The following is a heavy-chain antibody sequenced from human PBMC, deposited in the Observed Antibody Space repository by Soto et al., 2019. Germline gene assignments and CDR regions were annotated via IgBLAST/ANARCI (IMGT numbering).Heavy chain of an antibody. CDR2: IYHSGST. V-gene: IGHV4-30-2*01. CDR1: GGSISSGGYS. J-gene: IGHJ4*02. D-gene: IGHD3-22*01. Sequence: SETLSLTCAVSGGSISSGGYSWSWIRQPPGKGLEWIGYIYHSGSTYYNPSLKSRVTISVDTSKNQFSLRLSSVTAADTAVYYCARTITMIVDPTANYFDYWGQGTLVTVSS. CDR3: ARTITMIVDPTANYFDY.